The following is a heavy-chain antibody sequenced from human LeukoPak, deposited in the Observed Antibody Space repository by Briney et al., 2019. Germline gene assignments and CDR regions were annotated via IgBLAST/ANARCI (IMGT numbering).Heavy chain of an antibody. Sequence: GASVKVSCKASGYTFTGFAMNWVRQAPGQGLEWMGWINTNTGNPTYAQGFTGRFVFSLDTSVSTAYLQISSLKAEDTAVYYCARVTYSSGWYVLDYWGQGTLVTVSS. CDR2: INTNTGNP. CDR3: ARVTYSSGWYVLDY. J-gene: IGHJ4*02. V-gene: IGHV7-4-1*02. D-gene: IGHD6-19*01. CDR1: GYTFTGFA.